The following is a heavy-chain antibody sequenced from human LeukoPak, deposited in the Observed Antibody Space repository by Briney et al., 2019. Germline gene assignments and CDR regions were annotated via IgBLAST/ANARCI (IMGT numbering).Heavy chain of an antibody. Sequence: GESLKISCKGSGYSFTSYWIGWVRQMPGKGLEWMGIIYPGDSDIRYSPSFQGQVTISADKSISTAYLQWSSLKASDTAMYYCARLKADGITIFGVVPPFNWFDPWGQGTLVTVSS. D-gene: IGHD3-3*01. CDR2: IYPGDSDI. J-gene: IGHJ5*02. CDR1: GYSFTSYW. V-gene: IGHV5-51*01. CDR3: ARLKADGITIFGVVPPFNWFDP.